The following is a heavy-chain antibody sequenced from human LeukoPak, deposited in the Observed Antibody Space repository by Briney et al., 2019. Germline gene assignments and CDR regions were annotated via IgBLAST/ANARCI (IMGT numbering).Heavy chain of an antibody. CDR2: IYYSGST. CDR3: ARRAGAYSHPYDY. J-gene: IGHJ4*02. CDR1: GGSVSNYY. Sequence: SETLSLTCTVSGGSVSNYYWSWIRQPPGKGLEWIGYIYYSGSTNYNPSLKSRVTISVDTSKNQFSLKLRSVTAADTAVYYCARRAGAYSHPYDYWGQGTLVTVSS. V-gene: IGHV4-59*02. D-gene: IGHD4/OR15-4a*01.